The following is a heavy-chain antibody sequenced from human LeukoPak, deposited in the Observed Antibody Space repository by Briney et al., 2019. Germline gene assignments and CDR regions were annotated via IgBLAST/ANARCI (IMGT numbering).Heavy chain of an antibody. Sequence: ASVKVSCKASGYTFSGYYMHWVRQAPGQGLEWMGWINTNTGNPTYAQGFTGRFVFSLDTSVSTAYLQISSLKAEDTAVYYCARDRRIAAAGNHVYWGQGTLVTVSS. CDR2: INTNTGNP. CDR3: ARDRRIAAAGNHVY. CDR1: GYTFSGYY. V-gene: IGHV7-4-1*02. J-gene: IGHJ4*02. D-gene: IGHD6-13*01.